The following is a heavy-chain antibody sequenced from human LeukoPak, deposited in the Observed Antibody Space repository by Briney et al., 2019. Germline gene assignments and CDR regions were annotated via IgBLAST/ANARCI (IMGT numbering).Heavy chain of an antibody. D-gene: IGHD5-18*01. CDR2: IYSGGRT. Sequence: GGSLRLSCAASGFTVSNNYMNWVRQAPGKGLEWVSIIYSGGRTHYADSVRGRFSISRDKSKNTLYLQMNSLRAEDTAVYFCARGNTAMSNWGQGTLVTVSS. CDR1: GFTVSNNY. V-gene: IGHV3-66*01. CDR3: ARGNTAMSN. J-gene: IGHJ4*02.